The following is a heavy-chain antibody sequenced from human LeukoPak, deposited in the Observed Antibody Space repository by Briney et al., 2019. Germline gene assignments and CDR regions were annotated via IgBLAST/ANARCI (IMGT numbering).Heavy chain of an antibody. CDR2: INPNSCGT. V-gene: IGHV1-2*02. CDR3: ARAVKKYCSGGSCYNLDFDY. J-gene: IGHJ4*02. CDR1: GYTFTGYY. Sequence: GASVKVSCKASGYTFTGYYMHWVRQAPGQGLEGMEWINPNSCGTNYAQKFQGRVTMTRATSISTAYMELSRMRSDDTVVYYCARAVKKYCSGGSCYNLDFDYWGQGTMVTVSS. D-gene: IGHD2-15*01.